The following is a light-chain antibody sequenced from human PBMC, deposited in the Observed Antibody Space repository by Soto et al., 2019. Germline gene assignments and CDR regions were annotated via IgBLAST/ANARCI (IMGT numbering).Light chain of an antibody. CDR1: QSISTN. CDR3: QQYNHWWA. CDR2: ETS. J-gene: IGKJ1*01. V-gene: IGKV3-15*01. Sequence: EIVMTQSPATLSVSPGERVTLSCRASQSISTNLAWYQQKPGQAPRLVIYETSTRASGIPGRFSGSGSGTEFTLTISSLQSEDFGVYYCQQYNHWWAFGHGTKVDIK.